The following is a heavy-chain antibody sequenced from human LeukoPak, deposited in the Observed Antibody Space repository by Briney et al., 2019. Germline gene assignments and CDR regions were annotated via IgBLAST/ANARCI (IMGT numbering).Heavy chain of an antibody. CDR3: AKAEYSFNYYYYMDV. CDR2: ISGSGGST. J-gene: IGHJ6*03. D-gene: IGHD4-11*01. Sequence: GGSLRLSCAASGFTFSSYAMSWVRQAPGKGLEWVSAISGSGGSTYYADSVKGRFTISRDNSKNTLYLQMNSLRAEDTAVYYCAKAEYSFNYYYYMDVWGKGTTVTVSS. CDR1: GFTFSSYA. V-gene: IGHV3-23*01.